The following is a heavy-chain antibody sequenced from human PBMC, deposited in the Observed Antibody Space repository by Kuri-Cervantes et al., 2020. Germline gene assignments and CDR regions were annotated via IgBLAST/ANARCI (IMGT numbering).Heavy chain of an antibody. J-gene: IGHJ3*02. CDR3: VSGAFDI. CDR1: GFTFSSYD. Sequence: SLKISCAASGFTFSSYDMHWVRQATGKGLEWVSGISWNSGSIGYADSVKGRFTISRDNAKNSLYLQMSSLRAEDTALYYCVSGAFDIWGQGTMVTVSS. V-gene: IGHV3-9*01. CDR2: ISWNSGSI.